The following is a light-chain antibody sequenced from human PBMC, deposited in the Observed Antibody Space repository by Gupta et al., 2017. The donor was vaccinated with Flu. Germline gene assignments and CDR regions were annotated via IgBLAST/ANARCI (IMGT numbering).Light chain of an antibody. Sequence: SYALTQAPSASVAPGQTARITCGGDNIAIKSVHWYQQKPAQAPLLVVYDDADRPSGIPERCSASNSGNTATLTISRVEAGEEADYYCQVWDDDSDKHVVFGGGTKLTVL. CDR2: DDA. V-gene: IGLV3-21*02. CDR1: NIAIKS. J-gene: IGLJ2*01. CDR3: QVWDDDSDKHVV.